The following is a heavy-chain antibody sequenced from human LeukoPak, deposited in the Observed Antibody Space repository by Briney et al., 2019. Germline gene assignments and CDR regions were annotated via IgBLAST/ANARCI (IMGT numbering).Heavy chain of an antibody. J-gene: IGHJ5*02. V-gene: IGHV3-30*03. CDR3: ARSDWFDP. CDR1: GFTFSSYG. Sequence: PGGSLRLSCAASGFTFSSYGMHWVRQAPGKGLEWVAVISYDGSNKDYADSVKGRFTISRGNAKNTLYLQMNSLRGEDTAVYYCARSDWFDPWGQGTLVTVSS. CDR2: ISYDGSNK.